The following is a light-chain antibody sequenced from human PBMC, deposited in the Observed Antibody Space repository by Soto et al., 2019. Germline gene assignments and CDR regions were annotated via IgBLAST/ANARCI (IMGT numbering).Light chain of an antibody. CDR2: DAS. J-gene: IGKJ4*01. CDR1: QSVSRH. Sequence: EIVMTQSPAILSVFPGERATLSCRASQSVSRHLAWYQQKPGQAPRLLIYDASNRATGIPARFSGSGSGTDFTLTISSLEPEDFAVYYCQQRNNWPPVTFGGGTKVDIK. V-gene: IGKV3-11*01. CDR3: QQRNNWPPVT.